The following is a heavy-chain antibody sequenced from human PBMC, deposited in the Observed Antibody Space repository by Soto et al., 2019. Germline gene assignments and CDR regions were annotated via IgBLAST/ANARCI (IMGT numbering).Heavy chain of an antibody. Sequence: QVQLQESGPGLVKPSQTLSLTCTVSGGSISSGGYYWSWIRQHPGKGLEWIGYIYYSGSTYYNPSRKSRVTISVDTAKNQFSLKLSSVTAADTAVYYCARDPSASGSYFDYWGQGTLVTVSS. V-gene: IGHV4-31*03. D-gene: IGHD3-10*01. CDR1: GGSISSGGYY. CDR2: IYYSGST. CDR3: ARDPSASGSYFDY. J-gene: IGHJ4*02.